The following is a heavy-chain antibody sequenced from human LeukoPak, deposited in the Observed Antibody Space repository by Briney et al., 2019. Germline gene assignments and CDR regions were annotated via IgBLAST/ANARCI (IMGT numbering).Heavy chain of an antibody. CDR3: ARLSGNPSRPTAPDY. CDR2: LSENGRVA. CDR1: GFIFSAYD. V-gene: IGHV3-64*01. Sequence: PGGSLRLSCEASGFIFSAYDMAWFRHAPGKGLEYVSSLSENGRVAFHSNSVKGRFSIYRDDSRSTLYLQMGSLTTEDTALYYCARLSGNPSRPTAPDYWGQGTLVTVSS. J-gene: IGHJ4*02. D-gene: IGHD2-21*02.